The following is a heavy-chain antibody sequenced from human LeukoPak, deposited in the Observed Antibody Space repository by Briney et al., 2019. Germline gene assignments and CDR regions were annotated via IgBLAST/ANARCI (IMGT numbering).Heavy chain of an antibody. V-gene: IGHV3-15*01. Sequence: PGGSLRLSCAASGFTFSNAWMSWVRQAPGKGLEGVGRIKSKTDGGTTDYAAPVKGRFTISRDDSKNTLYLQMNSLKTEDTAVYYCTTRGQIGYCSSTSCYKDYWGQGTLVTVAS. J-gene: IGHJ4*02. CDR3: TTRGQIGYCSSTSCYKDY. CDR2: IKSKTDGGTT. CDR1: GFTFSNAW. D-gene: IGHD2-2*02.